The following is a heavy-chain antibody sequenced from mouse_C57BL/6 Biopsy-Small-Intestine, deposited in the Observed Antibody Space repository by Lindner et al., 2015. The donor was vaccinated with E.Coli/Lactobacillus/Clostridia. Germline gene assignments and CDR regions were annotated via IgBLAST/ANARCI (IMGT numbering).Heavy chain of an antibody. Sequence: VQLQESGPELVKPGASVKISCKASGYAFSSSWMNWVKQRPGKGLEWIGRIYPGDGDTNYNGKFKGKATLTADKSSSTAYVQLSSLTSEDSAVYFCARRRDYYAMDYWGQGTSVTVSS. J-gene: IGHJ4*01. CDR1: GYAFSSSW. CDR2: IYPGDGDT. V-gene: IGHV1-82*01. CDR3: ARRRDYYAMDY.